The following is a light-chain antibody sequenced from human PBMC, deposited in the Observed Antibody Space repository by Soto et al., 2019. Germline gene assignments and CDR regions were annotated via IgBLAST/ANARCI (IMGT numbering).Light chain of an antibody. CDR3: QQLYSYPQT. CDR2: AAS. J-gene: IGKJ1*01. V-gene: IGKV1-9*01. CDR1: QGIYNY. Sequence: IQLTHSPSSLSASVGDRVTITCRASQGIYNYLAWYQQKPGKAPNLLIYAASTLQTGVPSRFSGSGSGTDFTLTISSLQPEDFATYCCQQLYSYPQTFAQGTKVDIK.